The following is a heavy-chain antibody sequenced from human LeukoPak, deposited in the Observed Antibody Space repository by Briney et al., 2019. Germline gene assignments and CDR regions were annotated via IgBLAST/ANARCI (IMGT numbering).Heavy chain of an antibody. CDR2: INPSGGST. CDR3: AREVVDDNGGPRGGHYYYGMDV. D-gene: IGHD4-23*01. J-gene: IGHJ6*02. Sequence: ASVKVSCKASGYAFTIYSIGSGRHAPGQGLEWMGIINPSGGSTSYAQTFQGRVTTTRDTSTSTVYMELSSLRSEDTAVYYCAREVVDDNGGPRGGHYYYGMDVWGQGTTVTVSS. V-gene: IGHV1-46*01. CDR1: GYAFTIYS.